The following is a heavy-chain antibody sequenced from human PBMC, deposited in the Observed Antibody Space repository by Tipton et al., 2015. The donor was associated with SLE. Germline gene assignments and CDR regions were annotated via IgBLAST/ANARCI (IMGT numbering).Heavy chain of an antibody. Sequence: TLSLTCTVSGDSITGSSYFWGWIRQPPGKGLEWIGSIFYTGSTYYNPSLKSRVSFSIDTSKHQFSLKLNSVTAADTAVYYCARRHYSGPFDSWGQGTLVTVSS. CDR2: IFYTGST. V-gene: IGHV4-39*07. CDR1: GDSITGSSYF. CDR3: ARRHYSGPFDS. J-gene: IGHJ4*02. D-gene: IGHD5-12*01.